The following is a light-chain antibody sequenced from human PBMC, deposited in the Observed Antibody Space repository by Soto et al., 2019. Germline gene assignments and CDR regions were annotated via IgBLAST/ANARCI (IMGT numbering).Light chain of an antibody. V-gene: IGLV1-47*02. CDR2: LKD. Sequence: QSVLTQPPSASGTPGQRVTISCAGSSSNIGTNYVHWYQQLPGTAPKLLIYLKDQRPSGVPDRFSGSKSGTSASLAISGLRSEDEADYFCAAWDGSLDGRFVFGTGTKLTVL. CDR3: AAWDGSLDGRFV. CDR1: SSNIGTNY. J-gene: IGLJ1*01.